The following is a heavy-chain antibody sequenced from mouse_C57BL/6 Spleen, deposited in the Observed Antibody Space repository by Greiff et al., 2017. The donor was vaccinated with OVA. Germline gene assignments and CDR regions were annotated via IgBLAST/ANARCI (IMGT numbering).Heavy chain of an antibody. CDR1: GYTFTSYW. CDR2: IYPGSGST. J-gene: IGHJ4*01. Sequence: VQLQQPGAELVKPGASVKMSCKASGYTFTSYWITWVKQRPGQGLEWIGDIYPGSGSTNYNEKFKSKATLTVDTSSSTAYMQLSSLTSEDSAVYYCARGGSSSRYAMDYWGQGTSVTVSS. V-gene: IGHV1-55*01. D-gene: IGHD1-1*01. CDR3: ARGGSSSRYAMDY.